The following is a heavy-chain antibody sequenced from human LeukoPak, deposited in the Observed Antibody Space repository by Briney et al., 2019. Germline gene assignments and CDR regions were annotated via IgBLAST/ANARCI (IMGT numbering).Heavy chain of an antibody. D-gene: IGHD6-13*01. J-gene: IGHJ4*02. Sequence: ASVKVSCKASGYTFTSYGISWVRQAPGQGLEWMGWISAYNGNTNYAQKLQGRVTMTTDTSTSTAYMELRSLRSDDTAVYYCARVSLELRYSSSWHPPDYWGQGTLVTVSS. CDR2: ISAYNGNT. CDR3: ARVSLELRYSSSWHPPDY. V-gene: IGHV1-18*01. CDR1: GYTFTSYG.